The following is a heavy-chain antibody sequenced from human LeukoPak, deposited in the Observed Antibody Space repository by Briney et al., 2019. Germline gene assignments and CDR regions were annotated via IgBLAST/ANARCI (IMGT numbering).Heavy chain of an antibody. CDR1: GDSISSGDYY. J-gene: IGHJ6*03. D-gene: IGHD6-13*01. CDR3: ARDVGYSSSWRNNYYYYYMDV. Sequence: TLSLTCTVSGDSISSGDYYWSWIRQPAGKGLEWIGRISSSGSTNYNPSLKSRVTISVDTSKNQFSLKLGSVTAADTAVYYCARDVGYSSSWRNNYYYYYMDVWGKGTTVTVSS. CDR2: ISSSGST. V-gene: IGHV4-61*02.